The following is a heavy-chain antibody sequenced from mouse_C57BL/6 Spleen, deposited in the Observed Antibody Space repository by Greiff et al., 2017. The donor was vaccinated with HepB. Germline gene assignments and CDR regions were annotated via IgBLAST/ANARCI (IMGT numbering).Heavy chain of an antibody. D-gene: IGHD1-1*01. CDR2: IYPSDSET. J-gene: IGHJ1*03. Sequence: QVQLQQPGAELVRPGSSVKLSCKASGYTFTSYWMDWVKQRPGQGLEWIGNIYPSDSETHYNQKFKYKATLTVDKSSSTAYMQLSSLTSEDSAVYYCARAGGSPWYFDFWGTGTTVTVSS. CDR3: ARAGGSPWYFDF. V-gene: IGHV1-61*01. CDR1: GYTFTSYW.